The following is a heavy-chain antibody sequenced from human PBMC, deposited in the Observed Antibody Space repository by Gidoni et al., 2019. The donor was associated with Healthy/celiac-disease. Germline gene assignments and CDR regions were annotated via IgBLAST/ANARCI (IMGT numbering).Heavy chain of an antibody. V-gene: IGHV3-9*01. J-gene: IGHJ4*02. Sequence: EVQLVESGGGLVQPGRSLRLSCAASGFTFDDYAMHWVRQAPGKGLEWVSGISWNSGSIGYADSVKGRFTISRDNAKNSLYLQMNSLRAEDTALYYCAKDISYGYGFDYWGQGTLVTVSS. CDR3: AKDISYGYGFDY. CDR2: ISWNSGSI. CDR1: GFTFDDYA. D-gene: IGHD5-18*01.